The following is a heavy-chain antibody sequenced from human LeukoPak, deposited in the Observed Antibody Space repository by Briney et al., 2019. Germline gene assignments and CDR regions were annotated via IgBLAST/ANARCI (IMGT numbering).Heavy chain of an antibody. V-gene: IGHV3-53*01. Sequence: GGSLRLSCAASGFTVSSNYMSWVRQAPGKGLEWVSVIYSGGSTYYADSVKGRFTISRDNSKNTLYLQMNSLRAEDTAVYYCAKDLFPAAADAFDIWGQGTMVTVSS. CDR1: GFTVSSNY. D-gene: IGHD6-13*01. J-gene: IGHJ3*02. CDR2: IYSGGST. CDR3: AKDLFPAAADAFDI.